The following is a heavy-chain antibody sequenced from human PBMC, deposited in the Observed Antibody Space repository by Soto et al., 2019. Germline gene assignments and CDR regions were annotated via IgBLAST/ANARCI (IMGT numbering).Heavy chain of an antibody. CDR1: GGSISSGDYY. V-gene: IGHV4-31*03. J-gene: IGHJ5*02. D-gene: IGHD4-17*01. CDR2: IYYREST. CDR3: ARDRRIRNGDYVWGHNWFDP. Sequence: QVQLQESGPGLVKPSQTLSLTCTVSGGSISSGDYYWSWIRQHPGKGLEWIGYIYYRESTYYNPSLKSRVTISVDTSKNQFSLKLSSVTAADTAVYYCARDRRIRNGDYVWGHNWFDPWGQGTLVTVSS.